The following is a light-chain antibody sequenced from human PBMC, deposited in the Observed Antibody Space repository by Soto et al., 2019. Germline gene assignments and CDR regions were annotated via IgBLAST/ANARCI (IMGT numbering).Light chain of an antibody. V-gene: IGLV2-14*01. Sequence: QSALTQPASVSGSPGQSITISCTGSSSDVGGYNYVSWYQQHPGKAPQVLLYEVSNRPSGVSYRFSGSKSGNTACLTISGLQADDEADYYCSSYTSRHTWVFGGGTKLTVL. CDR2: EVS. CDR3: SSYTSRHTWV. J-gene: IGLJ2*01. CDR1: SSDVGGYNY.